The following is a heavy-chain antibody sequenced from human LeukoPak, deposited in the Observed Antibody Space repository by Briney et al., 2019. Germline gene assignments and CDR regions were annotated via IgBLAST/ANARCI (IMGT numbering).Heavy chain of an antibody. D-gene: IGHD2-2*01. CDR1: GESFNGYY. CDR2: INHSRST. J-gene: IGHJ4*02. Sequence: PSETLSLTCAVYGESFNGYYWSWIRQPPGKGLECIGEINHSRSTNYNPSLKSRVTISIDTSKNQFSLKLNSVTAADTAMYYCARGGHTSSFAYWGQGTLVTVSP. V-gene: IGHV4-34*01. CDR3: ARGGHTSSFAY.